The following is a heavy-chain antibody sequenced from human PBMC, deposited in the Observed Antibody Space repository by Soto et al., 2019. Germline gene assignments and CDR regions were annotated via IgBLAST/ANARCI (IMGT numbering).Heavy chain of an antibody. V-gene: IGHV4-4*07. CDR1: SGSISSYY. D-gene: IGHD3-10*01. Sequence: SETLSLTCTVSSGSISSYYWSWIRQPAGKGLEWIGRIYTSGSTNYNPSLKSRVTMSVDTSKNQFSLKLSSVTAADTAVYYCAREGGSGSYYTDYYYYGMDVWGQGTTGTVSS. CDR3: AREGGSGSYYTDYYYYGMDV. J-gene: IGHJ6*02. CDR2: IYTSGST.